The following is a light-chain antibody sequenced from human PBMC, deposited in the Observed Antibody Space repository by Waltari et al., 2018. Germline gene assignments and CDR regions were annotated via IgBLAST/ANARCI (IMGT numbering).Light chain of an antibody. V-gene: IGLV2-23*02. CDR2: DVN. J-gene: IGLJ3*02. CDR3: SSYAGSAISV. Sequence: QSALTQTVTVSGSPGQSITISCSGTSSDIGNYNLVSWYQQHPGKAPTLIIYDVNKRPSGVSNRFSGSKSGNTAFLTISGLQTADEADYYCSSYAGSAISVFGGGTKLTVL. CDR1: SSDIGNYNL.